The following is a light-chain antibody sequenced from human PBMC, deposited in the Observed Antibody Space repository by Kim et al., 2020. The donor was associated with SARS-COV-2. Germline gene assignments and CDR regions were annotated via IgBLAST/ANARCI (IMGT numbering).Light chain of an antibody. CDR1: NIGSKS. J-gene: IGLJ3*02. CDR3: QVWDTGDHREV. Sequence: SYELTQPPSVSVTPGKTARITCGGNNIGSKSVHWYQQKPGQAPVLVIYHDSDRPSGIPERFSGANSGNTATLTISTIEAGVEADYYCQVWDTGDHREVFG. CDR2: HDS. V-gene: IGLV3-21*04.